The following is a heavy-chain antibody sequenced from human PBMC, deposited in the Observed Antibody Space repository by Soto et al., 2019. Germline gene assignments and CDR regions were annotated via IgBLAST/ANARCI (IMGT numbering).Heavy chain of an antibody. CDR2: IYYSGST. CDR1: GGSISSYY. D-gene: IGHD5-12*01. CDR3: AREGGSQNFYYYGMDV. Sequence: SETLSLTCTVSGGSISSYYWSWIRQPPGKGLEWIGYIYYSGSTNYNPSLKSRVTISVDTSKNQFSLKLSSVTAADTAVYYCAREGGSQNFYYYGMDVWGQGTTITVSS. J-gene: IGHJ6*02. V-gene: IGHV4-59*01.